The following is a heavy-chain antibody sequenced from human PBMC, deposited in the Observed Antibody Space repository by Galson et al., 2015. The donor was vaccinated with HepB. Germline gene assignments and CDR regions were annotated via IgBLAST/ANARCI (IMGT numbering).Heavy chain of an antibody. CDR1: GFTFSNAW. D-gene: IGHD3-10*01. Sequence: SLRLSCAASGFTFSNAWMNWVRQAPGKGLEWVGRIKSKTDGGTTDYAAPVKGRFTISRDDSKNTLYLQMNSLKTEDTAVYYCTTGHGSGSYYTTYGMDVWGQGTTVTVSS. V-gene: IGHV3-15*07. J-gene: IGHJ6*02. CDR2: IKSKTDGGTT. CDR3: TTGHGSGSYYTTYGMDV.